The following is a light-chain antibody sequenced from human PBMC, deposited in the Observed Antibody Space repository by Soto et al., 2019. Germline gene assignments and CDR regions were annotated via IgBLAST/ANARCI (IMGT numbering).Light chain of an antibody. Sequence: EIVLTQSPATLSLSPGERATLSCRASQSVSDYLAWYQQKPGQAPRLLIYGASNRATGIPDRFSGSGSGTEFTLTISSLQSEDFAVYYCQQYNNWPFTFGPGTKVDIK. J-gene: IGKJ3*01. CDR2: GAS. CDR3: QQYNNWPFT. V-gene: IGKV3D-15*01. CDR1: QSVSDY.